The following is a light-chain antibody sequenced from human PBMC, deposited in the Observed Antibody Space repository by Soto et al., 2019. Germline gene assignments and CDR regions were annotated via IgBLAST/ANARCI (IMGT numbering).Light chain of an antibody. CDR2: DVS. Sequence: QSVLTQPASVSGSPGQSITISCTGTSSDFGTYNHVSWYQQHPGKAPKLMIYDVSNRPSGVSNRFSGSKSGNTASLTISGLQAEDEADYYCSSYTTSTTLGVFGTGTKATV. J-gene: IGLJ1*01. V-gene: IGLV2-14*01. CDR3: SSYTTSTTLGV. CDR1: SSDFGTYNH.